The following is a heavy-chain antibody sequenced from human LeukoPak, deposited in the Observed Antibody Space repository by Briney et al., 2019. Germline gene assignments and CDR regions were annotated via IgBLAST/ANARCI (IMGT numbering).Heavy chain of an antibody. J-gene: IGHJ5*02. CDR1: GDSISSGSYY. Sequence: SETLSLTCTVSGDSISSGSYYWSWIRQPAGKGLEWIGRIYTSGTTNYNPSLKSRVTISVDTSKSQLSLKLTSVTAADTAVYYCTRGHSGTYYVEFDTWGQGTLVTVSS. CDR3: TRGHSGTYYVEFDT. D-gene: IGHD1-26*01. V-gene: IGHV4-61*02. CDR2: IYTSGTT.